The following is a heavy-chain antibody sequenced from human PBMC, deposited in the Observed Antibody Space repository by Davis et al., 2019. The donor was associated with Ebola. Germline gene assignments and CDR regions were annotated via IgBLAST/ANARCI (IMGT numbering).Heavy chain of an antibody. CDR1: GFTFSSYG. CDR2: ISYDGSNK. CDR3: AKGPYYGYADY. V-gene: IGHV3-30*18. D-gene: IGHD3-16*01. Sequence: GESLKISCAASGFTFSSYGMHWVRQAPGKGLEWVAVISYDGSNKYYADSVKGRFTISRDNSKNTLYLQMNSLRAEDTAVYYCAKGPYYGYADYWGQGTLVTVSS. J-gene: IGHJ4*02.